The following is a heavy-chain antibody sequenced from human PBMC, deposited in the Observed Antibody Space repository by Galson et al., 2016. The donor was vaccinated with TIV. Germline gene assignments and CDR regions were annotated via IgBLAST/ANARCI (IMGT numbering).Heavy chain of an antibody. D-gene: IGHD2-21*02. CDR3: ARLASCGGDCYYVGS. CDR1: GYTFTNSE. V-gene: IGHV1-8*01. J-gene: IGHJ5*02. Sequence: SVKVSCKASGYTFTNSEINWVRQATGQGLEWMGWVIPNSGKTSYAQKFQGRLTMTRDTSISTAYMELRSLRSDDTAVYYCARLASCGGDCYYVGSWGQGTLVTVSS. CDR2: VIPNSGKT.